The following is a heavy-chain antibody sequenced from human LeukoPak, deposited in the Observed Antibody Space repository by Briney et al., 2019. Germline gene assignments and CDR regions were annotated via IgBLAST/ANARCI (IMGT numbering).Heavy chain of an antibody. CDR3: ARQPSLRVTMVRGVKGWFDP. CDR1: GYSFTSYW. D-gene: IGHD3-10*01. CDR2: IDPSDSYT. V-gene: IGHV5-10-1*01. J-gene: IGHJ5*02. Sequence: GESLKISCKGSGYSFTSYWISWVRQMPGKGLEWMGRIDPSDSYTNYSPSFQGHVTISADKSISTAYLQWSSLKASDTAMYYCARQPSLRVTMVRGVKGWFDPWGQGTLVTVSS.